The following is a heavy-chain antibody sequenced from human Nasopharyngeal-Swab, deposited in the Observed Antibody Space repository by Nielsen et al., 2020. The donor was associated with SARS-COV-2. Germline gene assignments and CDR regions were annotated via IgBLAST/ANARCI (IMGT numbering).Heavy chain of an antibody. CDR1: GFTFSTYW. CDR3: ARVQYGDYVNNGMDV. CDR2: IKSDGSSR. Sequence: VGSLRLSCAASGFTFSTYWMDWVRQPPGKGLVWVSRIKSDGSSRSYADSVKGRFTISRDNAMNTLYLQMNSLRAEDTAVYYGARVQYGDYVNNGMDVWGKGTTVTVSS. D-gene: IGHD4-17*01. J-gene: IGHJ6*03. V-gene: IGHV3-74*01.